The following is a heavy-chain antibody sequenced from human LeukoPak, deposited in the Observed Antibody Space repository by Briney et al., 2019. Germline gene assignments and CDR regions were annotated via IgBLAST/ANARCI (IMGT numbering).Heavy chain of an antibody. Sequence: GGSLRLSCAASGFTFSSCGMHWVRQAPGKGLEWVAVIWYDGSNKYYADSVKGRFTISRDNSKNTLYLQMNSLRAEDTAVYYCARDSDIVVVPAAMHGAFDIWGQGTMVTVSS. V-gene: IGHV3-33*01. CDR2: IWYDGSNK. J-gene: IGHJ3*02. D-gene: IGHD2-2*01. CDR1: GFTFSSCG. CDR3: ARDSDIVVVPAAMHGAFDI.